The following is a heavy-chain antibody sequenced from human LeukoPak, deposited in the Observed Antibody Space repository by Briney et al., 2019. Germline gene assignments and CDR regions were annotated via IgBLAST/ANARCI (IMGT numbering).Heavy chain of an antibody. D-gene: IGHD3-3*01. CDR3: AKDLRHYYDFWSGSVSYYGMDV. CDR1: GFTFSSYA. Sequence: PGGSLRLSCAASGFTFSSYAMSWVRQAPGKGLEWVSAISGSGGSTYYADSVRGRFTISRDNSKNTLYLQMNSLRAEDTAVYYCAKDLRHYYDFWSGSVSYYGMDVWGQGTTVTVSS. J-gene: IGHJ6*02. V-gene: IGHV3-23*01. CDR2: ISGSGGST.